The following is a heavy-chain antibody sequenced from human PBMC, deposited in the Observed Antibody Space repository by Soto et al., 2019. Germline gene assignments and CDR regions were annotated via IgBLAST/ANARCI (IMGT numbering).Heavy chain of an antibody. D-gene: IGHD3-10*01. Sequence: QVHLQQWGAGLLKPSETLSLTCAVNGGAFNGYYWTWIRQSPGKGLQWIGEINHRGTVDYNPSLTSRVTFPIETSKKQFSLALPPVTAADTAVYYWARAGAALVRGSIGGFDYWRQGTLVPLSS. V-gene: IGHV4-34*01. CDR3: ARAGAALVRGSIGGFDY. CDR2: INHRGTV. J-gene: IGHJ4*02. CDR1: GGAFNGYY.